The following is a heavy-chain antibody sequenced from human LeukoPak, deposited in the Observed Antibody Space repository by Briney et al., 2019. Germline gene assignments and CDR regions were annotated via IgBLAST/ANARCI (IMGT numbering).Heavy chain of an antibody. CDR3: ARLEMATIRAFDI. Sequence: SETLSLTCTVSGGSISSSSYHWGWIRQPPGKGLEWIGYICYSGSTNYNPSLKSRVTISVDTSKNQFSLKLSSVTAADTAVYFCARLEMATIRAFDIWGQGTMVTVSS. CDR2: ICYSGST. CDR1: GGSISSSSYH. V-gene: IGHV4-61*05. J-gene: IGHJ3*02. D-gene: IGHD5-24*01.